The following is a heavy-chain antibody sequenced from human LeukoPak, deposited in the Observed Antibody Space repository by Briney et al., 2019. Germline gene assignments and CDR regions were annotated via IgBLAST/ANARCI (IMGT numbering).Heavy chain of an antibody. CDR2: ICYDGSNK. CDR3: ARDPSRPYSSSWLDY. Sequence: GGSLRLSCAASGFTFSSYGMHWVRQAPGKGLEWVAVICYDGSNKYYADSVKGRFTISRDNSKNTLYLQMNSLRAEETAVYYCARDPSRPYSSSWLDYWGLGTLVTVSS. J-gene: IGHJ4*02. CDR1: GFTFSSYG. V-gene: IGHV3-33*01. D-gene: IGHD6-13*01.